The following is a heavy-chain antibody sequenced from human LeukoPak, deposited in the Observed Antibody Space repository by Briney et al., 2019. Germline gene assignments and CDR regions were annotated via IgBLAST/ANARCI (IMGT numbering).Heavy chain of an antibody. D-gene: IGHD2-8*01. Sequence: GGSLRLSCAASGFTFSSYAMHWVRQAPGKGLEWVAVISYDGSNKYYADSAKGRFTISRDNSKNTLYLQMNSLRAEDTAVYYCSRDSNGLHWGQETLVTVSS. J-gene: IGHJ4*02. V-gene: IGHV3-30*04. CDR2: ISYDGSNK. CDR3: SRDSNGLH. CDR1: GFTFSSYA.